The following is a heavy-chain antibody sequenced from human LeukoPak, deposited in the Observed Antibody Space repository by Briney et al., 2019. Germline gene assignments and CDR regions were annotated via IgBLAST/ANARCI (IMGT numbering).Heavy chain of an antibody. CDR1: GGSISSGGYY. CDR2: IYYSGST. D-gene: IGHD6-13*01. CDR3: ARSPVFSRYGDYFDY. J-gene: IGHJ4*02. V-gene: IGHV4-31*03. Sequence: TSETLSLTCTVSGGSISSGGYYWSWIRQHPGKGLEWIGYIYYSGSTYYNPSLKSRVTISVDTSKNQFSLKLSSVTAADTAVYYCARSPVFSRYGDYFDYWGQGTLVTVSS.